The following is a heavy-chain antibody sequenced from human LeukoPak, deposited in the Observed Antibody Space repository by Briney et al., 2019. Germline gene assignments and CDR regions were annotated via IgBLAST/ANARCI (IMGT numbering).Heavy chain of an antibody. CDR1: GYTFTSYG. CDR3: ARQMRSGYDLWGLYYYYYMDV. V-gene: IGHV1-18*01. Sequence: ASVKVSCKASGYTFTSYGISWVRQAPGQGLEWMGWISAYNGNTNYAQKLQGRVTMTTDTTTSTAYMELRSLRSDDTAVYYCARQMRSGYDLWGLYYYYYMDVWGKGTTVTVSS. CDR2: ISAYNGNT. J-gene: IGHJ6*03. D-gene: IGHD5-12*01.